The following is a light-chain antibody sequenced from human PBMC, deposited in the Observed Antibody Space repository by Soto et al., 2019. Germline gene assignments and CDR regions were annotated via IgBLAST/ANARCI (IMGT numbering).Light chain of an antibody. J-gene: IGKJ1*01. CDR3: QQYGSSPRT. CDR2: GAS. Sequence: EIVLTPSPGTLSLSPGERATLSCRASQSVSSSYLAWYRQKPGQAPRLLIYGASSRATGIPDRFSGSGSGTDFTLTITRLEPEDFAVYYCQQYGSSPRTFGQGTKVDI. V-gene: IGKV3-20*01. CDR1: QSVSSSY.